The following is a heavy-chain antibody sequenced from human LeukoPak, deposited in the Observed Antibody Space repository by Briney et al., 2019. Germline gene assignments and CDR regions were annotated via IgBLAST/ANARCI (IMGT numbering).Heavy chain of an antibody. CDR2: VYYNGNT. V-gene: IGHV4-59*01. CDR1: GDSISPWY. CDR3: AKVRPMSIAALWFFDF. Sequence: SETLSLTCTVSGDSISPWYWSWIRQSPGKGLEWLGYVYYNGNTNYNPSLKSRVSISVDTSKNQFSLNLSSVTAADTAVYYCAKVRPMSIAALWFFDFWGHGSLVSVSS. D-gene: IGHD6-6*01. J-gene: IGHJ4*01.